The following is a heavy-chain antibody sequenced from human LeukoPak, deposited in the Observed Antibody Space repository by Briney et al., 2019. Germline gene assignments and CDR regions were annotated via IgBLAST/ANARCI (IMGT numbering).Heavy chain of an antibody. J-gene: IGHJ4*02. CDR3: ARGLRRWLRDPFDY. CDR2: INHSGST. Sequence: SETLSLTCAVYGGSFSGCYWGWIRQPPGKGLEWIGEINHSGSTNYNPSLKSRVTISVDTSKNQFSLKLSSVTAADTAVYYCARGLRRWLRDPFDYWGQGTLVTVSS. V-gene: IGHV4-34*01. D-gene: IGHD5-12*01. CDR1: GGSFSGCY.